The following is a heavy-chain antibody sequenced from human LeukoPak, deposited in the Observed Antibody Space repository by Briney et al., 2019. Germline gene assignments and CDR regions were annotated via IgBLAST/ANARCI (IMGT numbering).Heavy chain of an antibody. CDR3: AKDLAWGAAAGMVFDY. D-gene: IGHD6-13*01. CDR2: ISGDGGST. CDR1: GFTFDDYA. J-gene: IGHJ4*02. V-gene: IGHV3-43*02. Sequence: GGSLRLSCAASGFTFDDYAMHWVRQAPGKGLEWVSLISGDGGSTYYADSVKGRFTISRDNSKNSLYLHMNSLRTEDTALYYCAKDLAWGAAAGMVFDYWGQGTLVTVSS.